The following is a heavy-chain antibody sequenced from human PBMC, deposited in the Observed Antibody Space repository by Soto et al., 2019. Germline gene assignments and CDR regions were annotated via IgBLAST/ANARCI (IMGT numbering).Heavy chain of an antibody. J-gene: IGHJ4*02. CDR2: INANSGDT. D-gene: IGHD6-19*01. Sequence: QVQLVQSGAEVKKPGASVRVSCKASGYTFSGHYMHWIRQAPGQGPEWLGWINANSGDTDRAPKFQDRLTMTRDPSISTAYMELGRLRSDDPAVYYCARGGALDGTSPACNHWGQGTLVTVSS. CDR1: GYTFSGHY. CDR3: ARGGALDGTSPACNH. V-gene: IGHV1-2*02.